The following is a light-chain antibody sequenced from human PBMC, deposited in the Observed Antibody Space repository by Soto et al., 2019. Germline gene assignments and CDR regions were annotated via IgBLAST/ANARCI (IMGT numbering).Light chain of an antibody. J-gene: IGLJ1*01. CDR3: AAWDDSMSGYV. CDR2: GNH. V-gene: IGLV1-47*02. Sequence: QSVLTQPPAASRTPGQRVTISCSGSSSNIGSNYVYWYQQLPGTAPKLLIFGNHQRPSGVPDRFSGSKSGTSASLAISGLRSEDEADYYCAAWDDSMSGYVFGTGTKVTVL. CDR1: SSNIGSNY.